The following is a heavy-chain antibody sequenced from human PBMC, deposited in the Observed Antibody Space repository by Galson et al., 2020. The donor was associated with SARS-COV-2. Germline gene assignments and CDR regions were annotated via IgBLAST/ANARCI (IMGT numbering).Heavy chain of an antibody. CDR3: ARSGSSWGDWFDP. J-gene: IGHJ5*02. CDR1: GDSISNYY. V-gene: IGHV4-59*01. CDR2: IYYDGST. D-gene: IGHD6-13*01. Sequence: ETSETLSLTCTVSGDSISNYYWSWIRQPPGKGLEWIGYIYYDGSTRYSPSLKSRVTISVDRSKNQFYLNLSSVTAADTAVYFCARSGSSWGDWFDPWGQGTLVTVSA.